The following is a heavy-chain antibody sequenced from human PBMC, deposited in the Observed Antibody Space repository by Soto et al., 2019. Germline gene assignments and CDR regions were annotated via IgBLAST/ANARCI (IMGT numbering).Heavy chain of an antibody. V-gene: IGHV4-34*01. D-gene: IGHD3-3*01. CDR1: GGSFSAYY. J-gene: IGHJ4*02. CDR3: ARGHYDLWSGYRPRGHFDY. Sequence: SETLSLTCGVYGGSFSAYYWSWIRQPPGQGLEWLGEINHSGGTNYNPSLKSRVTMSVDTSKNHFSLNLSSVTAADTAVYYCARGHYDLWSGYRPRGHFDYWGQGALVTVS. CDR2: INHSGGT.